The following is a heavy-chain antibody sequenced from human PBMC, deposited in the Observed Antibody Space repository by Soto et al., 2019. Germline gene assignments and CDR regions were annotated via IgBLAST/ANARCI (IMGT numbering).Heavy chain of an antibody. CDR3: AREMEGILDY. V-gene: IGHV3-21*01. CDR1: GFTFSSYS. CDR2: ISSSSSYI. J-gene: IGHJ4*02. Sequence: GGSLRLSCAASGFTFSSYSMNWVRQAPGKGLEWVSSISSSSSYIYYADSVKGRFTISKDNAKNSLYLQMNSLRAEDTAVYYCAREMEGILDYWGQGTLVTVSS. D-gene: IGHD3-10*01.